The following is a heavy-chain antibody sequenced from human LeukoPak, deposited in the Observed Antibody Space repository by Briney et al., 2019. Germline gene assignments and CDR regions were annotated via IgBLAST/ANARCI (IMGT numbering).Heavy chain of an antibody. CDR3: ARDWGQYSSSTETFDY. J-gene: IGHJ4*02. CDR2: ISYDGSNK. D-gene: IGHD6-6*01. V-gene: IGHV3-30-3*01. Sequence: PGGSLRLSCAASGFTFSSYAMHWVRQAPGKGLEWVAVISYDGSNKYYADSVKGRFTISRDNSKNTLYLQMNSLRAEDTAVYYCARDWGQYSSSTETFDYWGQGTLVTVSS. CDR1: GFTFSSYA.